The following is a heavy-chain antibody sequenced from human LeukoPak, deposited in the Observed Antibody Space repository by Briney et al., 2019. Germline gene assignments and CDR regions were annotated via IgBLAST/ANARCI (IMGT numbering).Heavy chain of an antibody. CDR2: ISSSSSYI. CDR1: GFTFSSYS. V-gene: IGHV3-21*01. CDR3: ARTQGGIVVVPAASSPYNWFDP. J-gene: IGHJ5*02. D-gene: IGHD2-2*01. Sequence: GGSLRLSCAASGFTFSSYSMNWVRQAPGKGLEWDSSISSSSSYISYADSVKGRFTISRDNAKNSLYLQMNSLRAEDTAVYYCARTQGGIVVVPAASSPYNWFDPWGQGTLVTVSS.